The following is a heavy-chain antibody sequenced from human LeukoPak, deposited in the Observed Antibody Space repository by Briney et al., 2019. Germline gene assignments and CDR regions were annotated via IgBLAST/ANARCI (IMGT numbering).Heavy chain of an antibody. CDR2: TYHSGST. CDR3: ARAEEYGSGSYYFDY. J-gene: IGHJ4*02. D-gene: IGHD3-10*01. V-gene: IGHV4-30-2*01. CDR1: GGSISSGGYS. Sequence: ASETLSLTCAVSGGSISSGGYSWSWIRQPPGKGLEWIGYTYHSGSTYYNPSLKSRVTISVDRSKNQFSLKLSSVTAADTAVYYCARAEEYGSGSYYFDYWGQGTLVTVSS.